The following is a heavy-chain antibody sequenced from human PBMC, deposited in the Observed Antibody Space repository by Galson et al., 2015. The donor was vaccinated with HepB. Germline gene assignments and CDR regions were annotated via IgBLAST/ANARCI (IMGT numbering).Heavy chain of an antibody. V-gene: IGHV1-18*01. Sequence: QSGAEVKKPGASVKVSCKTSGYSFTNYGVSWVRRAPGQGLEWMGWISGYSGGATYAQNLQGRVTMTTETSTNTAYLELKSLKSDDTALYYCARARYSSSPPDYWGQGTLVTVSS. J-gene: IGHJ4*02. CDR3: ARARYSSSPPDY. CDR1: GYSFTNYG. D-gene: IGHD2-15*01. CDR2: ISGYSGGA.